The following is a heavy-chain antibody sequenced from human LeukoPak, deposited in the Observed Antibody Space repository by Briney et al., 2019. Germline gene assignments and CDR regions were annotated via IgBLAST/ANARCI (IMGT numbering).Heavy chain of an antibody. CDR1: GGSISSSSYY. J-gene: IGHJ4*02. D-gene: IGHD1-7*01. CDR2: IYYSGST. V-gene: IGHV4-39*01. Sequence: SETLSLTCTVSGGSISSSSYYWGWIRQPPGKGLEWIGSIYYSGSTYYNPSLKSRVTISVDTSKNQFSLKLSSVTAADTAVYYCARQSRWLNWNYDGVESPYYFDYWGQGTLVTVSS. CDR3: ARQSRWLNWNYDGVESPYYFDY.